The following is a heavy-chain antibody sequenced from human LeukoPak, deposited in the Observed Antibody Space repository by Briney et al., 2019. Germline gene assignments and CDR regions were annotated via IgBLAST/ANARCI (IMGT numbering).Heavy chain of an antibody. D-gene: IGHD3-3*01. V-gene: IGHV4-4*07. Sequence: PSETLSLTCTVSGGSISSYYWSWIRQPAGKGLEWIGRIYTSGSTNYNPSLKSRVTMSVDTSKNQFSLKLSSVTAADTAVYYCARGGYDFWSGYSDYFYYYMDVWGKGTTVTVSS. CDR1: GGSISSYY. J-gene: IGHJ6*03. CDR3: ARGGYDFWSGYSDYFYYYMDV. CDR2: IYTSGST.